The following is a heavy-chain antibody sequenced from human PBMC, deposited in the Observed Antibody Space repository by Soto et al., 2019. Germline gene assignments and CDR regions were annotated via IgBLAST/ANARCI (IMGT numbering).Heavy chain of an antibody. V-gene: IGHV3-53*01. J-gene: IGHJ4*02. CDR1: GFTVSSNY. CDR3: ARTRISAGLYYFDY. CDR2: IYSGGST. D-gene: IGHD6-13*01. Sequence: GGSLRLSCAASGFTVSSNYMSWVRQAPGKGLEWVSVIYSGGSTYYADSVKGRFTISRDNSKNTLYLQMNSLRAEDTAVYYCARTRISAGLYYFDYWGQGTLVTVSS.